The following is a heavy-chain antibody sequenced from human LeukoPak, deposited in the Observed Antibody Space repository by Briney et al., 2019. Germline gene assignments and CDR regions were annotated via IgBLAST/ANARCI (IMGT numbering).Heavy chain of an antibody. V-gene: IGHV3-21*01. CDR1: GLTFSNYS. CDR3: ARDPYSGNYGDYYYYYMDV. D-gene: IGHD1-26*01. CDR2: ISTSSSYI. J-gene: IGHJ6*03. Sequence: GGSLRLSCAASGLTFSNYSMNWVRQAPGKGLEWVSSISTSSSYIYYADSVKGRFTISRDNSKNTLYLQMNSLRDEDTAVYYCARDPYSGNYGDYYYYYMDVWGKGTTVTISS.